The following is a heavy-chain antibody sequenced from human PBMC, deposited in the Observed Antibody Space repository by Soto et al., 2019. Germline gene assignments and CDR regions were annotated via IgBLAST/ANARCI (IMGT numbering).Heavy chain of an antibody. J-gene: IGHJ5*02. CDR1: GFTISTYA. CDR2: VTGSGGQI. CDR3: AKDAVYKDGLWLMDS. Sequence: GGSLRLSCAASGFTISTYAMTWVRQAPGKGLECVSGVTGSGGQIHYADSVKGRFTISKDNSKDTLYLQMSSLREEDTALYYCAKDAVYKDGLWLMDSWGQGTLVTVSS. V-gene: IGHV3-23*01. D-gene: IGHD2-21*01.